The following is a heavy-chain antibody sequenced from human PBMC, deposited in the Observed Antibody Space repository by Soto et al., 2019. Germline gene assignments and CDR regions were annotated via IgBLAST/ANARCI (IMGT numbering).Heavy chain of an antibody. Sequence: PSETLSLTCTVSGGSISSYYWSWIRQPPGKGLEWIGYIYYSGSTNYNPSLKSRVTISVDTSKNQFSLKLSSVTAADTAVYYCARELVDYYDSSGQDYYYGMDVWGQGTTVTVSS. CDR3: ARELVDYYDSSGQDYYYGMDV. J-gene: IGHJ6*02. D-gene: IGHD3-22*01. V-gene: IGHV4-59*01. CDR2: IYYSGST. CDR1: GGSISSYY.